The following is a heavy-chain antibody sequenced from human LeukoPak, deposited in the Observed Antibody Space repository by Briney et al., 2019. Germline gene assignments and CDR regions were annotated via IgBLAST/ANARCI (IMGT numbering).Heavy chain of an antibody. J-gene: IGHJ4*02. CDR2: IFYSGRT. CDR1: GGSISSYY. CDR3: ARGQKYISGFTVTELGSGYYDN. V-gene: IGHV4-59*01. D-gene: IGHD5-18*01. Sequence: SETLSLTCSVSGGSISSYYWNWIRQPPGKGLEWIGYIFYSGRTSYNPSLKSRLTISVDTSKNHFSLTLSSVTAADTAVYYCARGQKYISGFTVTELGSGYYDNWGQGTLVTVSS.